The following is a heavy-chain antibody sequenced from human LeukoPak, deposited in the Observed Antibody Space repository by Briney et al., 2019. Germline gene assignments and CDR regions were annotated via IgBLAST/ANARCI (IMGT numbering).Heavy chain of an antibody. J-gene: IGHJ6*03. CDR3: ARGRTGHQSYYYYYMDV. Sequence: PGGSLRLSCAASGFNFGDDFMTWIRQAPGKGLEWISFISHSGMTISYAESVRGRFTISRDNAKNSLFLRMTNLGAEDTALYYCARGRTGHQSYYYYYMDVWGKGTPVIVSS. D-gene: IGHD3/OR15-3a*01. CDR1: GFNFGDDF. CDR2: ISHSGMTI. V-gene: IGHV3-11*01.